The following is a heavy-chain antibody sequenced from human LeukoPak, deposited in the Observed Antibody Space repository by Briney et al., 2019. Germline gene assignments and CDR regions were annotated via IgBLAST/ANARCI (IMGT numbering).Heavy chain of an antibody. J-gene: IGHJ4*02. Sequence: GGSLRLSCTASGFTVSSNYMSWVRQAPGKGLEWVSVVYSTGDTYYADSVKGRFTMSRDTSKNTLYLQMNSLRAEDTAVYYCAKARGRSVTTRLFLFDYWGQGTLVTVSS. CDR2: VYSTGDT. V-gene: IGHV3-66*01. D-gene: IGHD4-11*01. CDR3: AKARGRSVTTRLFLFDY. CDR1: GFTVSSNY.